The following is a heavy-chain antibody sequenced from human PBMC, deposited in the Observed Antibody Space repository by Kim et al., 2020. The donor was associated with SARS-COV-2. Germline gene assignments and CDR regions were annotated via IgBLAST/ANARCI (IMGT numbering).Heavy chain of an antibody. CDR2: MYYSGST. Sequence: SETLSLTCTVPSGSISSFYWSWIRQSPGKGLEWIGYMYYSGSTNYNPSLKSRVTILVDTTKNQISLKLTSVTATDTAVYYCATYRRSEGNEYWGQGTLVTVSS. D-gene: IGHD3-16*02. J-gene: IGHJ4*02. V-gene: IGHV4-59*08. CDR3: ATYRRSEGNEY. CDR1: SGSISSFY.